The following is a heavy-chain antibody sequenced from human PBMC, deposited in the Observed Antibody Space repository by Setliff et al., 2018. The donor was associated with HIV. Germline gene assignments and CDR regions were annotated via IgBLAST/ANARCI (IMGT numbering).Heavy chain of an antibody. J-gene: IGHJ5*02. Sequence: PSETLSLTCAVSGYSISSGHYWGWIRQPPGKGLEWIGRIYPSGTINYNPSLKSRVTMSVDTSKNQFSLRLTSVSAADTALYYCAGSMGATKGSWLEPWGQGTLVTVSS. CDR2: IYPSGTI. CDR3: AGSMGATKGSWLEP. D-gene: IGHD1-26*01. CDR1: GYSISSGHY. V-gene: IGHV4-38-2*01.